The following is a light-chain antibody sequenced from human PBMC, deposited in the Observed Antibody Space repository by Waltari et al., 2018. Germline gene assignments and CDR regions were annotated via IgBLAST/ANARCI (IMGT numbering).Light chain of an antibody. Sequence: SYVLTQPPSVSVSPGPTASLRCSGDKLGDQYVSWYQQKPGQSPVLVIFQDTKRPSGIPERFSGSTSGNTATLTISGTQPMDEADYYCLVWDTSSYVFGTGTKVTVL. CDR2: QDT. V-gene: IGLV3-1*01. CDR1: KLGDQY. J-gene: IGLJ1*01. CDR3: LVWDTSSYV.